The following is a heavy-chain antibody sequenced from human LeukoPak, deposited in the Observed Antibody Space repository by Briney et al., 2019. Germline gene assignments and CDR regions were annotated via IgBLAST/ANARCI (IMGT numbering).Heavy chain of an antibody. J-gene: IGHJ6*02. V-gene: IGHV1-2*02. CDR2: INPNSGGT. CDR3: PIAVLPPSGMDV. CDR1: GYTFTGYY. Sequence: ASVTVSCMASGYTFTGYYMHWVRQAPGQGVEWMGGINPNSGGTNYAQKFQGGVTITRDTSSSTAYMDPSRLRADDTAVYDLPIAVLPPSGMDVWGQGTTLTVCS.